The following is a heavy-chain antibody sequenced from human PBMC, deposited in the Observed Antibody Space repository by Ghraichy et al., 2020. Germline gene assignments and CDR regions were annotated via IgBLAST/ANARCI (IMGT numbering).Heavy chain of an antibody. Sequence: GGSLRLSCAASGFAFSSYWMTWVRQAPGKGLEWVANIKQDGGEKYYVDSVKGRFTISRDNAKNSLYLQMNSLRADDTAVYYCARPRGVLYYYSMDVRGQGTTVTVSS. J-gene: IGHJ6*02. CDR3: ARPRGVLYYYSMDV. CDR1: GFAFSSYW. D-gene: IGHD3-10*01. CDR2: IKQDGGEK. V-gene: IGHV3-7*01.